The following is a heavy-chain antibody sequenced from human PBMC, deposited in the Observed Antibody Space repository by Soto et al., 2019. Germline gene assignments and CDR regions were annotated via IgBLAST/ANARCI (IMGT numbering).Heavy chain of an antibody. CDR2: VVGSADSP. V-gene: IGHV3-23*01. J-gene: IGHJ1*01. CDR1: GFIFSNYA. CDR3: XXXXXXXXXXYCNIVSCAAEYFQD. Sequence: EVQLSESGGGLVQPGGSLRLSCVASGFIFSNYAMSWVRQAPGKGLEWVSSVVGSADSPHYADSVKGRFTISRDNSMNTXYLQMNSLXXXDTXXXXXXXXXXXXXXXYCNIVSCAAEYFQDWGQGXLVAVSS. D-gene: IGHD2-15*01.